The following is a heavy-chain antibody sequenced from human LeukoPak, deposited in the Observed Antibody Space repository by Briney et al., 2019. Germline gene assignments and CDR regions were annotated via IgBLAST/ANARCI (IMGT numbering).Heavy chain of an antibody. V-gene: IGHV4-59*01. D-gene: IGHD6-13*01. Sequence: SETLSLTCSVCGGSISSYYWRWIRQPRGKGVXXIGYIYYSGSTNYNPSLKSRLTISVDTSKNQFSLKLSSVTAADTAVYYCARDLWAAAGFFDYWGQGTLVTVSS. CDR3: ARDLWAAAGFFDY. CDR1: GGSISSYY. J-gene: IGHJ4*02. CDR2: IYYSGST.